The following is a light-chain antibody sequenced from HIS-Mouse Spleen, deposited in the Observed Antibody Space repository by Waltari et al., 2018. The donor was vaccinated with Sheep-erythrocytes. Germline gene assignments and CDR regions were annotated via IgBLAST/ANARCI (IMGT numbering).Light chain of an antibody. J-gene: IGLJ2*01. Sequence: SYELTQPPSVSVSPGQTASITSPGDKLGDKHACWYQQKPGQSPVLVIYQDNKRPSGIPERFSGSNSGNTATLTISGTQAMDEADYYCQAWDSSTVVFGGGTKLTVL. CDR1: KLGDKH. CDR3: QAWDSSTVV. V-gene: IGLV3-1*01. CDR2: QDN.